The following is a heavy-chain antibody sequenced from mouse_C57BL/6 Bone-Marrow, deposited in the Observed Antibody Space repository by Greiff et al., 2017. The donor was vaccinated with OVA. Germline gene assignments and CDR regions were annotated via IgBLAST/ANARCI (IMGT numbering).Heavy chain of an antibody. Sequence: EVNVVESGGGLVKPGGSLKLSCAASGFTFSDYGMHWVRPAPEKGLEWVAYISSGSSTIYYADTVKGRFTSSRDNAKNTLFLQMTSLRSEDTAMYYCARINYWYFDVGGTGTTVTVSS. CDR3: ARINYWYFDV. CDR1: GFTFSDYG. V-gene: IGHV5-17*01. CDR2: ISSGSSTI. J-gene: IGHJ1*03.